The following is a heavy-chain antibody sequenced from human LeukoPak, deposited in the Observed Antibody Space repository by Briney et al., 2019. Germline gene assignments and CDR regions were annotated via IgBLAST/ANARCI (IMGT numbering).Heavy chain of an antibody. Sequence: GASVKVSCKASGYTFTSYGISWVRQAPGQGLEWMGWISAYNGNTNYAQKLQGRVTMTTDTSTSTAYVELRSLRSDDTAVYYCARDRFYYGSGSYYHFDYWGQGTLSPSPQ. J-gene: IGHJ4*02. V-gene: IGHV1-18*04. CDR1: GYTFTSYG. CDR3: ARDRFYYGSGSYYHFDY. D-gene: IGHD3-10*01. CDR2: ISAYNGNT.